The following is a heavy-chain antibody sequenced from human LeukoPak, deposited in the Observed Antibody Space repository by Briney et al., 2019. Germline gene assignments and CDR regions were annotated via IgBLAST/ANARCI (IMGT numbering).Heavy chain of an antibody. D-gene: IGHD3-9*01. Sequence: SETLSLTCTVSGYSISSGYYWGWIRQPPGKGLEWIGSLYHSGSTYYNPSLKSRVTISVDTSKNQFSLKLSSVTAADTAVYYCARRRLRYRLAFDIWGQGTMVTVSS. CDR2: LYHSGST. V-gene: IGHV4-38-2*02. J-gene: IGHJ3*02. CDR1: GYSISSGYY. CDR3: ARRRLRYRLAFDI.